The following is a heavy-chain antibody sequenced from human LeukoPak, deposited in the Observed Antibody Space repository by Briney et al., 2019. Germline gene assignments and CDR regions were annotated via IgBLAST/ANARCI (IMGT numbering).Heavy chain of an antibody. Sequence: GGCLRLSCAASGFTFSSYGMSWVRQAPWKGLEWVANIKQDGSEKYYVDSVKGRFTISRDNAKNSLYLQMNSLRAEDTAVYYCARGFSSLIELDYWGQGTLVTVSS. CDR2: IKQDGSEK. J-gene: IGHJ4*02. V-gene: IGHV3-7*01. D-gene: IGHD6-13*01. CDR3: ARGFSSLIELDY. CDR1: GFTFSSYG.